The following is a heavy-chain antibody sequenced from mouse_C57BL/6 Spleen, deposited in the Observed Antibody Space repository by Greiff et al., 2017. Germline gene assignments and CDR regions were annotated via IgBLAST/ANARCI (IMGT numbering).Heavy chain of an antibody. D-gene: IGHD4-1*01. CDR3: ARRVWDPYAMDY. CDR2: IWSGGST. V-gene: IGHV2-2*01. Sequence: QVHVKQSGPGLVQPSQSLSITCTVSGFSLTSYGVHWVRQSPGKGLEWLGVIWSGGSTDYNAAFISRLSISKDNSKSQVFFKMNSLQADDTAIDYCARRVWDPYAMDYWGQGTSVTVSS. CDR1: GFSLTSYG. J-gene: IGHJ4*01.